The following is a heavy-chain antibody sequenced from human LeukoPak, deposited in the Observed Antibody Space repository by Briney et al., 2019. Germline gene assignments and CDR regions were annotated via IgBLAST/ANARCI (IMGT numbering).Heavy chain of an antibody. V-gene: IGHV3-33*01. CDR1: GFTFSSYG. D-gene: IGHD1-26*01. CDR2: IWYDGSKK. CDR3: ARESGSYWYFDY. J-gene: IGHJ4*02. Sequence: GGSLTLSCAASGFTFSSYGMQWVRQAPGKGLEWVAVIWYDGSKKYYADSVKGRFTISRDNSKNTLYLQMNSLRAEDTAVYYCARESGSYWYFDYWGQGTLVTVSS.